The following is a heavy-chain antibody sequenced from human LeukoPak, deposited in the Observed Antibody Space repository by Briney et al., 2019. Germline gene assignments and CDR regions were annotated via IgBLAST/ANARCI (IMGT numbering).Heavy chain of an antibody. Sequence: GRSLRLSCAASGFTFSSYAMHWVRQAPGKGLEWVAVISYDGSNKYYADSVKGRFTISRDNSKNTLYLQMNSLRAEDTAVYYCATMVRGVGPRYYYYYGMDVWGQGTTVTVSS. CDR3: ATMVRGVGPRYYYYYGMDV. CDR2: ISYDGSNK. CDR1: GFTFSSYA. J-gene: IGHJ6*02. V-gene: IGHV3-30-3*01. D-gene: IGHD3-10*01.